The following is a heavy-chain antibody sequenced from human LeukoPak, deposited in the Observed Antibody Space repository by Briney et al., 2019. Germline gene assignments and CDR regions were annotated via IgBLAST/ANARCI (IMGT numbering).Heavy chain of an antibody. D-gene: IGHD5-24*01. CDR3: ARDRHGYNCFDS. V-gene: IGHV1-46*01. J-gene: IGHJ4*02. CDR1: GYTFTHFY. CDR2: LNPSDGTK. Sequence: ASVKVSCKASGYTFTHFYMHWVRQAPGQGPDGMGILNPSDGTKTYPRKFQGSVTMTREPSTSTVYVELSSLRYDDTAVYYCARDRHGYNCFDSWGQGTLVTVSS.